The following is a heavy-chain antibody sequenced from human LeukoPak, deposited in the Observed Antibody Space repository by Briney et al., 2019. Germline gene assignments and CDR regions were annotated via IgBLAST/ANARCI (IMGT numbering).Heavy chain of an antibody. J-gene: IGHJ6*03. V-gene: IGHV4-4*07. CDR3: ARERIVPAMLYYYYYYMDV. Sequence: PSETLSLTCTASGLSISSYYWSWLRQPAGKGLEWIGRIYTSGSTNYNPSLKSRVTMSVDTSKNQFSLKLSSVTAADTAVYYCARERIVPAMLYYYYYYMDVWGKGTTVTVSS. CDR2: IYTSGST. CDR1: GLSISSYY. D-gene: IGHD2-2*01.